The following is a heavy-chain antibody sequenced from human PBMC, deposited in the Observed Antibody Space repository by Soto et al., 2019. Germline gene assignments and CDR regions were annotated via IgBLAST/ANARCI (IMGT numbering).Heavy chain of an antibody. CDR3: ARVSGNTARVQSCDY. D-gene: IGHD5-18*01. Sequence: QVQLQESRPGLVKPSETLSLTCTVSGGSISSYYWSWIRQPPGKGLEWIGYIYYSGSTNYNPSLKSRVTIAVDTSKNQFSLKLSAVTAADTAVYYCARVSGNTARVQSCDYWGQGTLVTVSS. V-gene: IGHV4-59*08. CDR1: GGSISSYY. CDR2: IYYSGST. J-gene: IGHJ4*02.